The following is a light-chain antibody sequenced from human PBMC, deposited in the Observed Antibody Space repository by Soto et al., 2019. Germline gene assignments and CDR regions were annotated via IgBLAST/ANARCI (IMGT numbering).Light chain of an antibody. J-gene: IGKJ1*01. CDR3: QQYNNWPATA. Sequence: IWMTQSPATLSVSPGERATLSCRGSQSVSSKLAWYQQKPGQAPRLLIYGASTRATGIPARFSGSGSGTEFTLTISSLKSEDFAVYYCQQYNNWPATAFGHGTKVDVK. CDR2: GAS. V-gene: IGKV3-15*01. CDR1: QSVSSK.